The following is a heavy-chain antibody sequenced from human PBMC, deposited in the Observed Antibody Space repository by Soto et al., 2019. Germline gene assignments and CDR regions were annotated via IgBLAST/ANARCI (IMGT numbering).Heavy chain of an antibody. CDR2: INPNGGAT. Sequence: VQLAQSGAEVKKPGASVKVSCKTSGDSFNDYYIHWVRQAPGQGLEWMGWINPNGGATKYAQKSQGRVTVTRDTSIRTVYMELSSLRSDDTAVYYCARESGGATATLDYYYFYMDVWGKGTTVIVSS. CDR3: ARESGGATATLDYYYFYMDV. D-gene: IGHD1-26*01. CDR1: GDSFNDYY. J-gene: IGHJ6*03. V-gene: IGHV1-2*02.